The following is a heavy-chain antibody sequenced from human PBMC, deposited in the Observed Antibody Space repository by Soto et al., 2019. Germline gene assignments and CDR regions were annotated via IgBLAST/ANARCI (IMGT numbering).Heavy chain of an antibody. CDR2: IYSGGST. V-gene: IGHV3-53*01. D-gene: IGHD3-22*01. CDR3: ARGPYYYDSSGMVTGAFDI. Sequence: PGGSLRLSCAASGFTVSSNYMSWVRQAPGKGLEWVSVIYSGGSTYYADSVKGRFTISRDNSKNTLYLQMNSLRAEDTAVYYCARGPYYYDSSGMVTGAFDIWGQGTMVTVSS. CDR1: GFTVSSNY. J-gene: IGHJ3*02.